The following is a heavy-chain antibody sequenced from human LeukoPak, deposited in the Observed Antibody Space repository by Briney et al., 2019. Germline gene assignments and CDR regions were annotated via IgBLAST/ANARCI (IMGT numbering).Heavy chain of an antibody. CDR2: IRNDGTGT. D-gene: IGHD5-24*01. Sequence: GQSLRLSCAASGFTFSSYWMHWVRQAQGKGLVWVSRIRNDGTGTTYADSVKGRFTISRDNANNTLHLQMNGLRAEDTAVYYCAGTEMATNPLAYWGQGTLVTVSS. CDR1: GFTFSSYW. J-gene: IGHJ4*02. V-gene: IGHV3-74*01. CDR3: AGTEMATNPLAY.